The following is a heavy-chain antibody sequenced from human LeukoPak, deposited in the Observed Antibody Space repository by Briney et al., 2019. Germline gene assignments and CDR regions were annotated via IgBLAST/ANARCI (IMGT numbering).Heavy chain of an antibody. CDR1: GGSFSGYY. D-gene: IGHD4-17*01. V-gene: IGHV4-34*01. J-gene: IGHJ3*02. CDR3: ARHGPTDALDI. CDR2: INHSGST. Sequence: TSETLSLTCAVYGGSFSGYYWSWIRQPPGKGLEWIGEINHSGSTNYNPSLKSRVTISVDTSKNQFSLKLSSVTAADTAVYYCARHGPTDALDIWGQGTMVTVSS.